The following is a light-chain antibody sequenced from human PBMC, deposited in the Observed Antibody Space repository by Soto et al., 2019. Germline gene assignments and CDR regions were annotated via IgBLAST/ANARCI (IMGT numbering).Light chain of an antibody. CDR2: GAS. CDR3: QQYGSSPYT. CDR1: QSVSSSY. Sequence: EIVLTQSPGTLSLSPGEGATLSCRASQSVSSSYLAWYQQKPGQAPRLLIYGASSRATNIPDRFSGSGSGTDFTLTISSLDPEDFAVYYCQQYGSSPYTFGQGTKLDIK. V-gene: IGKV3-20*01. J-gene: IGKJ2*01.